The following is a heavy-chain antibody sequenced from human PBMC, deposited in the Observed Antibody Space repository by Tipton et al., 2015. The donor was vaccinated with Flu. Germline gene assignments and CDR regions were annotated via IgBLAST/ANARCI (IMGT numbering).Heavy chain of an antibody. D-gene: IGHD4-23*01. CDR3: ARSGDVQYGDNSVGYFDN. CDR2: TFDSGTT. V-gene: IGHV4-59*01. J-gene: IGHJ4*02. Sequence: TLSLTCTVSGGSIRSYYWSWIRQPPGKGLEWISYTFDSGTTHYNPSLKSRLSISVDTSKNQFPLEMNSVTAADTAVYFCARSGDVQYGDNSVGYFDNWGQGTLVSVSS. CDR1: GGSIRSYY.